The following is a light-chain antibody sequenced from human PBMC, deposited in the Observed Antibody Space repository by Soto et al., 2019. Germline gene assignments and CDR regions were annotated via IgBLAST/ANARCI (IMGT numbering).Light chain of an antibody. CDR2: GAS. CDR1: QSVNSRF. V-gene: IGKV3-20*01. CDR3: QQYGSSPPRYY. J-gene: IGKJ2*01. Sequence: EIVLTQSPGTLSLSPGERATLSCRASQSVNSRFLAWYQQKPGQAPRLLMYGASTRATGIPDRFSGSGSGEDSTHPLSRLEPEELAVYYGQQYGSSPPRYYLGQGTKLEIK.